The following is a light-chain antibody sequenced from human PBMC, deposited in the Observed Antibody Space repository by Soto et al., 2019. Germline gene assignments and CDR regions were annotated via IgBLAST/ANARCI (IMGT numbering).Light chain of an antibody. Sequence: DIEMVQSPSALSASVGDTVTITCRASQKSSPWLAWYQQKPGQAPKLLMYDVSSLKRGVPSRFSGSGSGTEFTLTISSLQPDDFATYYCQQYNDYSATFGQGTKVEIK. CDR2: DVS. J-gene: IGKJ1*01. CDR3: QQYNDYSAT. CDR1: QKSSPW. V-gene: IGKV1-5*01.